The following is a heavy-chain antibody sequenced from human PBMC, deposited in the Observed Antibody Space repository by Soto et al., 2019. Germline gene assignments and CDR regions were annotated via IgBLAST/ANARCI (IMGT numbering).Heavy chain of an antibody. Sequence: ASVKVSCKASGYTFTTYDINWVRQATGQGLEWMGWMNPNSGDTGYTQKFQGRVTMTRDTSISTAYMELSSLISNDTAVYYCARSTFGSGVNFDYWGQGALVTVSS. D-gene: IGHD3-10*01. V-gene: IGHV1-8*01. CDR3: ARSTFGSGVNFDY. CDR1: GYTFTTYD. CDR2: MNPNSGDT. J-gene: IGHJ4*02.